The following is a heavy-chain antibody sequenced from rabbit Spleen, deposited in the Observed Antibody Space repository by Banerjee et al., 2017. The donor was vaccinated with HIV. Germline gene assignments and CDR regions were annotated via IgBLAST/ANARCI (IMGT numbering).Heavy chain of an antibody. CDR2: IYVGGSGST. Sequence: QSLEESGGDLVKPGASLTLTCTASGFSFSSGYDMCWVRQAPGKGLEWIACIYVGGSGSTYYASWAKGRFTISKTSSTMVTLEMTSLTAADTASYFCARGYGGYGYALNLWGPGTLVTVS. J-gene: IGHJ4*01. D-gene: IGHD6-1*01. CDR1: GFSFSSGYD. CDR3: ARGYGGYGYALNL. V-gene: IGHV1S40*01.